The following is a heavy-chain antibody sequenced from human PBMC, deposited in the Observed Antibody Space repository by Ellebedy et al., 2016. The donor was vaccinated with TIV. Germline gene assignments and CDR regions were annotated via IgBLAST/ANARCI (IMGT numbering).Heavy chain of an antibody. V-gene: IGHV3-7*03. CDR1: GFSFSSYW. J-gene: IGHJ4*02. CDR2: IKQDGREN. D-gene: IGHD6-25*01. Sequence: GESLKISCAASGFSFSSYWMSWFRQAPGKGLEWVANIKQDGRENYYADSVKGRFNVSRDNAKNSLHLQMNSLRAEDTAVYYCASPPGFWGQGTLVTVSS. CDR3: ASPPGF.